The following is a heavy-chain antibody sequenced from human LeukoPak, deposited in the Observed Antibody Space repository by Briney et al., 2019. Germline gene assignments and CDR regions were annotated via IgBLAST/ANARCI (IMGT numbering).Heavy chain of an antibody. CDR3: ARDQAGSGHYADY. CDR1: GFTFSSYA. CDR2: ISYDGSNK. V-gene: IGHV3-30*04. D-gene: IGHD3-10*01. Sequence: PGGSLRLSCAASGFTFSSYAVHWVRQAPGKGLEWVALISYDGSNKYYADSVKGRFTISRDYSKNTLYLHMNSLRAEDTAVYYCARDQAGSGHYADYWGQGTLVTVSS. J-gene: IGHJ4*02.